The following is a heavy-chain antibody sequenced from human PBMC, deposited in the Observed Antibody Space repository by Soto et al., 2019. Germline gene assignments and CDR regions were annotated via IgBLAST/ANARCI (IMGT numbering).Heavy chain of an antibody. V-gene: IGHV4-59*01. CDR1: GGSISSYY. CDR2: IYYSGST. Sequence: QVQLQESGPGLVKPSETLSLTCTVSGGSISSYYWSWIRQPPGKGLEWIGYIYYSGSTNYNPSLKSRDTISVDTSKNQFSLKLSSVTAADTAVYYCARDQTYTSSSKYGMDVWGQGTTVTVSS. J-gene: IGHJ6*02. D-gene: IGHD6-13*01. CDR3: ARDQTYTSSSKYGMDV.